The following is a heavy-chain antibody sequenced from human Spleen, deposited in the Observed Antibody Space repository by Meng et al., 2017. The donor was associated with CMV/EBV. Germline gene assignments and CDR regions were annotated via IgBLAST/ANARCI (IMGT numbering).Heavy chain of an antibody. V-gene: IGHV1-69*10. CDR3: AKDLWPDYCSSTSCYAYYYYGMDV. Sequence: SVKVSCKASGGTFSNYTISWVRQAPGQGLELMGGIIPMLDITNYAQKFQGRVTITADKSTSAAYMELSSLRAEDTAVYYCAKDLWPDYCSSTSCYAYYYYGMDVWGQGTTVTVSS. CDR1: GGTFSNYT. CDR2: IIPMLDIT. J-gene: IGHJ6*02. D-gene: IGHD2-2*01.